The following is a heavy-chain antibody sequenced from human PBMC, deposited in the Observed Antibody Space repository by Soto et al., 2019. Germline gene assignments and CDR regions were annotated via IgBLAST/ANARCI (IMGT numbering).Heavy chain of an antibody. Sequence: QVQLQQWGAGLLKPSETLSLTCAVYSGSFSGYYWSWIRQPPGKGLEWIGEINHSGSTNYNPSLKSRVTISVDTSTNQFSLKLSSVTAADTAVYYCARWTLGYCSGGSCYSFDYWGQGTLVTVSS. J-gene: IGHJ4*02. CDR3: ARWTLGYCSGGSCYSFDY. D-gene: IGHD2-15*01. CDR2: INHSGST. V-gene: IGHV4-34*01. CDR1: SGSFSGYY.